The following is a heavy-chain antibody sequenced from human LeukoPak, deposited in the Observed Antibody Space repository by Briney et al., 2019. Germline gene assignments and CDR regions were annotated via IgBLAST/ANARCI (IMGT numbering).Heavy chain of an antibody. CDR2: ISRTGSHT. D-gene: IGHD6-13*01. V-gene: IGHV3-11*06. Sequence: PGGSLRLSCAASGFTFSDYYMSWIRQAPGKGLEWLSYISRTGSHTPYAVSVKGRFTVSRDNAKNSLSLELNSLRVDDTAIYYCARVGSTAEAGTPDYWGQGTLVTVSS. J-gene: IGHJ4*02. CDR1: GFTFSDYY. CDR3: ARVGSTAEAGTPDY.